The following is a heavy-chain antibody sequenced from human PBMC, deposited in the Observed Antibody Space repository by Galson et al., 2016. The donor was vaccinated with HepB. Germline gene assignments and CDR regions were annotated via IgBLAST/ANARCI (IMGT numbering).Heavy chain of an antibody. CDR3: ATSSGRTWSGYLDN. D-gene: IGHD3-3*01. V-gene: IGHV4-59*03. CDR1: GGSISSYY. J-gene: IGHJ4*02. Sequence: ETLSLTCTVSGGSISSYYWSWIRQPPGNSLQWIGNVSYSGGATYNPSLKSRVAMSTDTSKNQLSLELSSVTPADTAVYFCATSSGRTWSGYLDNWGQGTQVTVSS. CDR2: VSYSGGA.